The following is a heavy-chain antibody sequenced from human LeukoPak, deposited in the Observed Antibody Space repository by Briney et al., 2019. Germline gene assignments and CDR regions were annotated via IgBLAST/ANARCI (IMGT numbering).Heavy chain of an antibody. D-gene: IGHD4-17*01. CDR2: ISSSSSTI. V-gene: IGHV3-48*01. CDR3: ARDLDGDPADY. CDR1: GFTFSSYS. Sequence: PGGSLRLSCAASGFTFSSYSMTWVRQAPGKGLEWVSYISSSSSTIYYADSVKGRFTISRDNAKNSLYLQMNGLRAEDTAVYYCARDLDGDPADYWGQGTLVTVSS. J-gene: IGHJ4*02.